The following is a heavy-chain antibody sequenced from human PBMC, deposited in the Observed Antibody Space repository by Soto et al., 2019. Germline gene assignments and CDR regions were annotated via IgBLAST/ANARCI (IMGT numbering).Heavy chain of an antibody. J-gene: IGHJ4*02. D-gene: IGHD1-7*01. Sequence: GGSLRLSCAASGFTFDDYAMHWVRQAPGKGLEWVSGISWNSGSIGYADSVKGRFTISRDNAKNSLYLQMNSLRAEDTALYYCAKGRNWNYVSYFDYWGQGTLVTVSS. CDR3: AKGRNWNYVSYFDY. V-gene: IGHV3-9*01. CDR2: ISWNSGSI. CDR1: GFTFDDYA.